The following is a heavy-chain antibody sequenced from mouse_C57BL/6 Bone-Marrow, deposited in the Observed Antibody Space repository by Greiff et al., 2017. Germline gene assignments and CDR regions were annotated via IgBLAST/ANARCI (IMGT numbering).Heavy chain of an antibody. Sequence: EVKLQESGAGLVRPGASVKLSCTASGFHIKDDYMHWVKQRPEHGLEWIGWINPENGATDYASLLQGKDTITADTSTNTAYLQLSSLTSEDTAVYYGTTNYYGRSPFAYWGQGTLVTVSA. CDR1: GFHIKDDY. V-gene: IGHV14-4*01. CDR3: TTNYYGRSPFAY. D-gene: IGHD1-1*01. J-gene: IGHJ3*01. CDR2: INPENGAT.